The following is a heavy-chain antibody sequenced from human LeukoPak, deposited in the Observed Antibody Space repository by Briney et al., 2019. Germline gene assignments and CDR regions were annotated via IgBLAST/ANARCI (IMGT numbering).Heavy chain of an antibody. CDR1: GFTFDGYA. D-gene: IGHD3-16*02. CDR3: AGGVIVTSFDY. V-gene: IGHV3-9*01. CDR2: ISWNSGSI. J-gene: IGHJ4*02. Sequence: GRSLRHSCAASGFTFDGYAMHWVRQAPGKGLEWVSGISWNSGSIGYADSVKGRFTISRDNAKKSLYLQMNSLRAEDTALYYCAGGVIVTSFDYWGQGTLVTVSS.